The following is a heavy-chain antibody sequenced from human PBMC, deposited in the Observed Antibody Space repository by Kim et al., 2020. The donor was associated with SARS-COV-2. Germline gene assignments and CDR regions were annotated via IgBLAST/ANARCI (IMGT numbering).Heavy chain of an antibody. CDR2: ISYHGSNE. CDR3: AKGDYYDSSDYYLDF. Sequence: GGSLRRSCSASGFTFNYYGMHWVRQAPGKGLEWVTLISYHGSNEYYADSVKGRFTISRDNSKNTLYLQMNSLRPEDTAVYYCAKGDYYDSSDYYLDFWGQGTLVTVSS. J-gene: IGHJ4*02. V-gene: IGHV3-30*18. D-gene: IGHD3-22*01. CDR1: GFTFNYYG.